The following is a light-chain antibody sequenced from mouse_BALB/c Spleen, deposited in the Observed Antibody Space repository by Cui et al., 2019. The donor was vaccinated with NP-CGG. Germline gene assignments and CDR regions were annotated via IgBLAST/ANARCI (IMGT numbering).Light chain of an antibody. CDR1: TGAVTTSNY. V-gene: IGLV1*01. CDR2: GTN. CDR3: ALWYSNHWV. Sequence: QAVVTPEYALNTSPGETVTLTCRSSTGAVTTSNYANWVQEKPDHLFTGLIGGTNNRAPGVPARFSGSLIGDKAALTITGAQTEDEAIYFCALWYSNHWVFGGGTKLTVL. J-gene: IGLJ1*01.